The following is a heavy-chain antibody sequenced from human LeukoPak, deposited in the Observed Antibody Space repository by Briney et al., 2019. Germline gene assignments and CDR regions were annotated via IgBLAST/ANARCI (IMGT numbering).Heavy chain of an antibody. CDR2: VSGSGGST. V-gene: IGHV3-23*01. J-gene: IGHJ4*02. Sequence: GGSLRLSCVASGFTFSSYALSWVRQAPGKGLEWVSDVSGSGGSTYYAASVEGRFTISRDNSKNMVYLQMNYLGAEDTALYYCAKDRIVSAGTGYYFDKWGRGTLVTVSS. CDR1: GFTFSSYA. D-gene: IGHD6-13*01. CDR3: AKDRIVSAGTGYYFDK.